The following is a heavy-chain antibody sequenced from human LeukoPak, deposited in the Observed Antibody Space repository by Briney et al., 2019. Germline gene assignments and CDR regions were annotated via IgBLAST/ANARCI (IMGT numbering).Heavy chain of an antibody. Sequence: TSVKVSCKASGFAFTSSAMKWVRQARGQRLEWIGWIVVGSGNTNYAQKFQERVTITRDMSTSLVYMELSSLRSEDTERRYYAPHAACEYNSRDAFDARGQGTMVTVSS. V-gene: IGHV1-58*02. CDR1: GFAFTSSA. CDR2: IVVGSGNT. CDR3: APHAACEYNSRDAFDA. J-gene: IGHJ3*01. D-gene: IGHD6-6*01.